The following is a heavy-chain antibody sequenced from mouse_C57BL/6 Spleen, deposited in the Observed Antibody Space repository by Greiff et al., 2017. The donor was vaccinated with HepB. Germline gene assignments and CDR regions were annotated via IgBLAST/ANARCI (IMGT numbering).Heavy chain of an antibody. D-gene: IGHD1-1*01. CDR3: ARPYDYYGSSYPYFDY. CDR2: IYPRDGST. V-gene: IGHV1-85*01. Sequence: VQLQQSGPELVKPGASVKLSCKASGYTFTSYDINWVKQRPGQGLEWIGWIYPRDGSTKYNEKFKGKATLTVDTSSSTAYMELHSLTSEDSAVYFCARPYDYYGSSYPYFDYWGQGTTLTVSS. J-gene: IGHJ2*01. CDR1: GYTFTSYD.